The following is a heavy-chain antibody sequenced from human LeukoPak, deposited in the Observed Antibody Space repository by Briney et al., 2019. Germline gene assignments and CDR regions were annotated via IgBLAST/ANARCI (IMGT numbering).Heavy chain of an antibody. Sequence: GGSLRLSCAASGFTFSSYSMNWVRQAPGKGLEWVSSISSSSYIYYADSVKGRFTISRDNAENSLYLQMNSLRAEDTAVYYCARARSSGWYRDYWGQETLVTVSS. CDR2: ISSSSYI. CDR1: GFTFSSYS. V-gene: IGHV3-21*01. J-gene: IGHJ4*02. D-gene: IGHD6-19*01. CDR3: ARARSSGWYRDY.